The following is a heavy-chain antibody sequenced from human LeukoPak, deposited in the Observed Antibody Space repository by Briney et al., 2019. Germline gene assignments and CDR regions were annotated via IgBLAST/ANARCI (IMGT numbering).Heavy chain of an antibody. D-gene: IGHD3-22*01. J-gene: IGHJ4*02. CDR1: GGSISSYY. V-gene: IGHV4-59*01. CDR3: AKDRAPYYYYISGFDH. CDR2: IYHSGST. Sequence: SETLSLTCTVSGGSISSYYWSWIRQPPGKGLEWIGYIYHSGSTNYNPSLKSRVTISADTSKNQFSLKVSSVTAADTAVYYCAKDRAPYYYYISGFDHWGQGTLVTVSS.